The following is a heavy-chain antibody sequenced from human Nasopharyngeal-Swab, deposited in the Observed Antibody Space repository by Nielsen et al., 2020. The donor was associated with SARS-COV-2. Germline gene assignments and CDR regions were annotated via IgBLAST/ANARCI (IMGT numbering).Heavy chain of an antibody. CDR1: GGSISSGGYS. D-gene: IGHD3-10*01. CDR3: ARRGLTGRGFDY. CDR2: IYHSGST. V-gene: IGHV4-30-2*01. Sequence: SETLSLTCAVSGGSISSGGYSWSWIRQPPGKGLEWIGYIYHSGSTYYNPSLKSRVTISVDTSKNQFSLKLSSVTAADTAVYYCARRGLTGRGFDYWGQGTLVTVSS. J-gene: IGHJ4*02.